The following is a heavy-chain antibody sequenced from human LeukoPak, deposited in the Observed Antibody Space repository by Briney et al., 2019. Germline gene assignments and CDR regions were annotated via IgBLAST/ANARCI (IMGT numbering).Heavy chain of an antibody. CDR3: ATAGVRSGSSASFDY. V-gene: IGHV3-74*01. Sequence: GGSLRLPCAASGFTFNTSWMHWVRQAPGKGLIWVSRINADETSTTYADSVKGRFAISRDNAKNTLYLQMNSLRAEDTAMYYCATAGVRSGSSASFDYGGQGTLVTVSS. D-gene: IGHD1-26*01. CDR2: INADETST. J-gene: IGHJ4*02. CDR1: GFTFNTSW.